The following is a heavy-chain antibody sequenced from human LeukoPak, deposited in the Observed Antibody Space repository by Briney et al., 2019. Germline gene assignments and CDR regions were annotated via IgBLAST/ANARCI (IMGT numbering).Heavy chain of an antibody. CDR1: GYTFTSYG. CDR3: ARVLYSGYDLLHY. V-gene: IGHV1-18*01. D-gene: IGHD5-12*01. Sequence: ASVKVSCKASGYTFTSYGISWVRQAPGQGLEWMGWISAYNGKTNYAQTLQGRVAMTTETTTRTAYMELRSLSSGDTAVYYCARVLYSGYDLLHYWGQGPLVPVSS. CDR2: ISAYNGKT. J-gene: IGHJ4*02.